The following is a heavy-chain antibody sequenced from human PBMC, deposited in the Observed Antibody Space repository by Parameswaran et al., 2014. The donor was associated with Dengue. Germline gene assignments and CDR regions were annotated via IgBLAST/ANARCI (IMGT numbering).Heavy chain of an antibody. CDR2: IYSDGTT. CDR3: ARDIHYYGSGNYYNAPI. Sequence: RWIRQPPGKGLEWVSLIYSDGTTYYTDSVKGRFTLSRDNSKNTLYLQMDSLRAEDTAVYYCARDIHYYGSGNYYNAPIWGQGTLVTVSS. D-gene: IGHD3-10*01. V-gene: IGHV3-53*01. J-gene: IGHJ4*02.